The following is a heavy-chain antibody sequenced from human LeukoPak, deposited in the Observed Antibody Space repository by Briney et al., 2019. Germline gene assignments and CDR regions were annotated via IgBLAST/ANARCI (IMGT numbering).Heavy chain of an antibody. J-gene: IGHJ6*02. CDR1: GFTFSSYW. CDR2: INSDGSST. V-gene: IGHV3-74*01. CDR3: AKDRYFDWLLYIDYYYGMDV. Sequence: GGSLRLSCAASGFTFSSYWMHWVRQAPGKGLVWVSRINSDGSSTSYADSVKGRFTISRDSAKNTLYLQMNSLRAEDTAVYYCAKDRYFDWLLYIDYYYGMDVWGQGTTVTVSS. D-gene: IGHD3-9*01.